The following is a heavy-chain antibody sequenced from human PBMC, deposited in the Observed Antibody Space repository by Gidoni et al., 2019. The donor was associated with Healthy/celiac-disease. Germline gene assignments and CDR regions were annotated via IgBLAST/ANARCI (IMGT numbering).Heavy chain of an antibody. CDR1: GDTVSSNSAA. CDR2: TSYRSKWYI. D-gene: IGHD6-19*01. J-gene: IGHJ4*02. V-gene: IGHV6-1*01. Sequence: QVQLQQSGPQLVKPSQTLSLTCAISGDTVSSNSAAWNWIRQYPSRGLEWLGRTSYRSKWYIDYAVSVKSRLTINPDTSRNHFSLQLNAVTPEDTAVYYCSGDYSVTGAYFDYLGQGALVTVSS. CDR3: SGDYSVTGAYFDY.